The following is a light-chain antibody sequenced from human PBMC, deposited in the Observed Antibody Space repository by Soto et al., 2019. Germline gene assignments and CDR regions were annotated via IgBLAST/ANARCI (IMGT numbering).Light chain of an antibody. CDR2: LGS. V-gene: IGKV2-28*01. J-gene: IGKJ5*01. Sequence: DIVMTQSPLSLPVTPGEAASISCRSSQSLLHSNGYNYLDWYLQKPGQSPQLLIYLGSHRASGVPDRFSGSGSGTDFTLKISRVEAEDVGVYYCMQALQSAITFGQGTRLEIK. CDR3: MQALQSAIT. CDR1: QSLLHSNGYNY.